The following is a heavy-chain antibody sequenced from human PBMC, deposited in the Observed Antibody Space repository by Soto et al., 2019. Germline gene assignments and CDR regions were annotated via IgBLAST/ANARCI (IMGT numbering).Heavy chain of an antibody. CDR1: GGSISTTTYY. Sequence: TLSLTCTVSGGSISTTTYYWGWIRQSPGKGLEWIGTLSYSGTTYYNPSLKSRVTTSVDTSKNQFSLELSSVTAADTAVYYCAREGRMGTFDYWGQGALVTVS. CDR3: AREGRMGTFDY. J-gene: IGHJ4*02. D-gene: IGHD1-1*01. CDR2: LSYSGTT. V-gene: IGHV4-39*02.